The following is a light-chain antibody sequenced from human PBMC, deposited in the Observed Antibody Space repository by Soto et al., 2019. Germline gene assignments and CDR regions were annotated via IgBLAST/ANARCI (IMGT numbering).Light chain of an antibody. CDR1: TSNIGRNY. V-gene: IGLV1-47*01. CDR2: RNN. CDR3: ASWDDSLSAEV. Sequence: QSVLTQPPSTSGTPGQRVTISCSGSTSNIGRNYVYWYQQFPGTAPKLLIYRNNQRTSGVPDRFSGSRSDTSASLAISGLRSEDEAYYFCASWDDSLSAEVFGTGTKVTVL. J-gene: IGLJ1*01.